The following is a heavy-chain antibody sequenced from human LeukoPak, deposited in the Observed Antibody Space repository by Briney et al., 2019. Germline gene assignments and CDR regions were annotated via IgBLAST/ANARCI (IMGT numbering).Heavy chain of an antibody. CDR2: IYHSGST. J-gene: IGHJ4*02. D-gene: IGHD6-19*01. CDR1: GGSISSYY. Sequence: PSETLSLTCTVSGGSISSYYWSWIRQPPGKGLEWIGYIYHSGSTNYNPSLKSRVTISVDTSKNQFSLKLSSVTAADTAVYYCARRGSSGFDYWGQGTLVTVSS. CDR3: ARRGSSGFDY. V-gene: IGHV4-59*08.